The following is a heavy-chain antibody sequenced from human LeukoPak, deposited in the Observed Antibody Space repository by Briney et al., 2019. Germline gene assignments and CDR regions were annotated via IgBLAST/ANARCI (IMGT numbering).Heavy chain of an antibody. V-gene: IGHV1-18*01. CDR3: ARGLKAYCSGTSCFGAFDL. J-gene: IGHJ3*01. Sequence: GASVKVSCKASGYTFTSHGISWVRQAPGQGLEWMGWISPYNGNTNYAQKVQGRVTMTTDTSTSTAYVELRSLRSDDTAVYYCARGLKAYCSGTSCFGAFDLWGQGTMVTVSS. CDR1: GYTFTSHG. D-gene: IGHD2-2*01. CDR2: ISPYNGNT.